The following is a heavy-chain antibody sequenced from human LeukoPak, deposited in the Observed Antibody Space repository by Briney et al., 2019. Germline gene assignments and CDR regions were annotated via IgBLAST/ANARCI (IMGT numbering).Heavy chain of an antibody. CDR1: GGSFSSYY. CDR2: IYYSGST. V-gene: IGHV4-59*01. Sequence: PSETLSLTCTVSGGSFSSYYWNWIRQPPGKGLEWIGYIYYSGSTNYNPSLKSRVTISIDTSKNQFSLKLNSVTAADTAVYYCARWDSGSYVLDYWGQGTLVTVSS. CDR3: ARWDSGSYVLDY. D-gene: IGHD1-26*01. J-gene: IGHJ4*02.